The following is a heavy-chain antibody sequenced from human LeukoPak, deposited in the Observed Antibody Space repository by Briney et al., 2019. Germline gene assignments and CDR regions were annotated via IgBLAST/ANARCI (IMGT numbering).Heavy chain of an antibody. CDR2: ISYDGSNK. CDR3: AKDLYRVRGGQMADY. V-gene: IGHV3-30*18. D-gene: IGHD5-24*01. CDR1: GFTFSSYA. J-gene: IGHJ4*02. Sequence: PGGSLRLSCAASGFTFSSYAMSWVRQAPGKGLEWVAVISYDGSNKYYADSVKGRFTISRDNSKNTLYLQMNSLRAEDTAVYYCAKDLYRVRGGQMADYWGQGTLVTVSS.